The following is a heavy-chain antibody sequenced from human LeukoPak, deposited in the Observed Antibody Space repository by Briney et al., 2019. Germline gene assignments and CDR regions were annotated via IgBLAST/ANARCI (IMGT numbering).Heavy chain of an antibody. CDR2: IYYSGST. V-gene: IGHV4-59*01. Sequence: SETLSLTCTVSGGSISSYYWSWIRQPPGRGLEWIGYIYYSGSTNYNPSLKSRVTISVDTSKNQFSLKLSSVTAADTAVYYCARRYSSGWYLDYWGQGTLVTVSS. J-gene: IGHJ4*02. D-gene: IGHD6-19*01. CDR3: ARRYSSGWYLDY. CDR1: GGSISSYY.